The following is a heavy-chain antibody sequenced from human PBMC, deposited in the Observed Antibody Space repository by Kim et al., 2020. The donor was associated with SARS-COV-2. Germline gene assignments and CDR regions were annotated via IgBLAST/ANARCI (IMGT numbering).Heavy chain of an antibody. D-gene: IGHD2-8*01. J-gene: IGHJ4*02. V-gene: IGHV4-39*01. CDR1: GGSISSSSYY. CDR2: IYYSGST. CDR3: ARHPLMVYATPFDY. Sequence: SETLSLTCTVSGGSISSSSYYWGWIRQPPGKGLEWIGSIYYSGSTYYNPSLKSRVTISVDTSKNQFSLKLSSVTAADTAVYYCARHPLMVYATPFDYWGQGTLVTVSS.